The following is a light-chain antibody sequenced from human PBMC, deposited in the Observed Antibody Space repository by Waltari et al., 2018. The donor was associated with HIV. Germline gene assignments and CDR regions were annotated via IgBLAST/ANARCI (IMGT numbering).Light chain of an antibody. J-gene: IGLJ2*01. CDR1: SSNIGSYT. Sequence: QSELTPPPSASGTPGQRVTISCSGSSSNIGSYTLNCYQQLPGTAPKLLIYANHQRPSGVPDRFSGSQSDTSASLAIGGLQSEDEADYYCATWDASLSGPVFGGGTKLTVL. CDR3: ATWDASLSGPV. CDR2: ANH. V-gene: IGLV1-44*01.